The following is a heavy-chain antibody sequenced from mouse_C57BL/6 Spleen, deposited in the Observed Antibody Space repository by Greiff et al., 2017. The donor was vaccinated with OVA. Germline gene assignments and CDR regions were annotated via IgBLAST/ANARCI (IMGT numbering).Heavy chain of an antibody. CDR3: ARRGYSNYDAMDY. J-gene: IGHJ4*01. D-gene: IGHD2-5*01. Sequence: EVQLVESGGDLVKPGGSLKLSCAASGFTFSSYGMSWVRQTPDKRLEWVATISSGGSYTYYPDSVKGRFTISRDNAKNTLYLQMSSLKSEDTAMYYCARRGYSNYDAMDYWGQGTSVTVSS. CDR1: GFTFSSYG. V-gene: IGHV5-6*01. CDR2: ISSGGSYT.